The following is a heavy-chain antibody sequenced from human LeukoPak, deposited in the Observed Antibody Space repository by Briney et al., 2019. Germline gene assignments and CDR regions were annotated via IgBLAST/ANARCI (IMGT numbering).Heavy chain of an antibody. Sequence: SQTLSLTCTVSGGSISSGGYYWSLIRQHPGKGLEWIGYIYYSGSTYYNPSLKSRVTISVDTSKNQFSLKLSSVTAADTAVYYCATLNYGGNSLNWFDPWGQGTLVTVSS. CDR3: ATLNYGGNSLNWFDP. D-gene: IGHD4-23*01. V-gene: IGHV4-31*03. CDR1: GGSISSGGYY. CDR2: IYYSGST. J-gene: IGHJ5*02.